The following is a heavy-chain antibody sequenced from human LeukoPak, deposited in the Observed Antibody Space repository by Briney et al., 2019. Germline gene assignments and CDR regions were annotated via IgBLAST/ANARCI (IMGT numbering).Heavy chain of an antibody. D-gene: IGHD5-24*01. CDR2: IYYSGST. Sequence: PSGTLSLTCTASGVSISGNYWTWIRQPPGKGLEWIGYIYYSGSTNYNASLKSRVTISVDTSKNQFSLKLSSMTAADTAVYYCARLGDGDNLRYFDYWGQGTLVTVSS. CDR1: GVSISGNY. CDR3: ARLGDGDNLRYFDY. V-gene: IGHV4-59*08. J-gene: IGHJ4*02.